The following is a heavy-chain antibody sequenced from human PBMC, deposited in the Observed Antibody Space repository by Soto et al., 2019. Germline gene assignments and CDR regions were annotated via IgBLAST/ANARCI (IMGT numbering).Heavy chain of an antibody. D-gene: IGHD3-22*01. CDR3: ASSYSGYLDN. CDR2: IYYSGNT. Sequence: SETLSLTCIVSGDSMSSGAYYWNWIRQHPGKGLEWIGYIYYSGNTYYNPSLKSRIVISVDTSKNQFSLNLGSVTAADTAIYYCASSYSGYLDNWGRGALVTVAS. J-gene: IGHJ4*02. CDR1: GDSMSSGAYY. V-gene: IGHV4-31*03.